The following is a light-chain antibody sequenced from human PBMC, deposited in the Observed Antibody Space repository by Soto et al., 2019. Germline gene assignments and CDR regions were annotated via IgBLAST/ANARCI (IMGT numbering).Light chain of an antibody. Sequence: EIVLTQSPGTLSLSPGERATLSCRASQSVSSSYLAWYQQKPGQAPRLLIYGASSRATGIPDRLSGSGSGTDFTLTISRLEPEDFPVYYCQQYGSSPYLTFGGGTKVEIK. CDR3: QQYGSSPYLT. CDR1: QSVSSSY. J-gene: IGKJ4*01. V-gene: IGKV3-20*01. CDR2: GAS.